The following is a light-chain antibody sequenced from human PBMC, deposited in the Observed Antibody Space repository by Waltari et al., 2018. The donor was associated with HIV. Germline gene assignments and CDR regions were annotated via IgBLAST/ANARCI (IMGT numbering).Light chain of an antibody. CDR3: LLSYSGTRNWV. CDR2: DTS. V-gene: IGLV7-46*01. J-gene: IGLJ3*02. Sequence: QAVVTQEPSLTVSPGGTVTLTCGSSTGDVTSGHYPYWFQQKPGQAPRPLSYDTSTRHSWTPALFFGVLLGGKAALTLSGAQPEDEAEYDCLLSYSGTRNWVFGGGTKLTLL. CDR1: TGDVTSGHY.